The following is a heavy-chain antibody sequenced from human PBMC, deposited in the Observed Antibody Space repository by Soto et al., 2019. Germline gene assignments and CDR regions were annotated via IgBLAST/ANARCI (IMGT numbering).Heavy chain of an antibody. D-gene: IGHD5-12*01. CDR3: ARHVPYSGYVLFDY. CDR1: GGSISSYY. V-gene: IGHV4-59*08. CDR2: IYYSGST. Sequence: PSETLSLTCTVSGGSISSYYWSWIRQPPGKGLEWIGYIYYSGSTNYNPSLKSRVTISVDTSKNQFSLKLSSVTAADTAVYYCARHVPYSGYVLFDYWGQGTLVTVSS. J-gene: IGHJ4*02.